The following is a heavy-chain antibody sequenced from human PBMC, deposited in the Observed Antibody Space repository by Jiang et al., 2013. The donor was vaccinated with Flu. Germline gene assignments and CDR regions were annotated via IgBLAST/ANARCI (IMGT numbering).Heavy chain of an antibody. CDR1: GGSISSSNW. CDR3: ARNSYDSGNYWFDP. J-gene: IGHJ5*02. Sequence: ESGPGLVKPSGTLSLTCAVSGGSISSSNWWSWVRQPPGKGPEWIGQIYHSGSTTCNPSLKSRVTISVDKSKNQFSLKVSSVTAADTAVYYCARNSYDSGNYWFDPWGQGTLVTVSS. D-gene: IGHD3-10*01. CDR2: IYHSGST. V-gene: IGHV4-4*02.